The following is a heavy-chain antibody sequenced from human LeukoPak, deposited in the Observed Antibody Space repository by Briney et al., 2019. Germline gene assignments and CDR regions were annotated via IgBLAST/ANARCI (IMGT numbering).Heavy chain of an antibody. CDR3: ARCEDYDFWSGRQYNWFDP. CDR2: IIPIFGTA. Sequence: GASVKVSCKASGGTFSSYAISWVRQAPGQGLEWMGGIIPIFGTANYAQKFQGRVTITADESTSTAYMELSSLRSEDTAVYYCARCEDYDFWSGRQYNWFDPWGQGTLVTVSS. V-gene: IGHV1-69*13. D-gene: IGHD3-3*01. CDR1: GGTFSSYA. J-gene: IGHJ5*02.